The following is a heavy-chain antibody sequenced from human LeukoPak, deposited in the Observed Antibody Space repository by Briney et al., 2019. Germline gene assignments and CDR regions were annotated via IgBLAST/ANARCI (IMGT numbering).Heavy chain of an antibody. CDR1: GYSLISYC. CDR3: ARVPAYTYASDY. Sequence: KPGESLKISGKGSGYSLISYCIAWVRQMPGKGLEWMGAINPGDSDTRYSPSFQGHVTISVDTSISTAYLQWSSLKASDSALYNCARVPAYTYASDYWGQGTLVTVSS. V-gene: IGHV5-51*01. J-gene: IGHJ4*02. CDR2: INPGDSDT. D-gene: IGHD5-18*01.